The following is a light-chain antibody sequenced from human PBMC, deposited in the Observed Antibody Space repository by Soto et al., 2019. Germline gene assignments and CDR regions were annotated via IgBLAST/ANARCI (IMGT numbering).Light chain of an antibody. V-gene: IGLV2-14*01. CDR3: SSYTSSSTLV. CDR2: DVS. J-gene: IGLJ3*02. Sequence: QSVLTQPASVSGSPGQSITISCTGTTSDVGGYNYVSWYQQHPGNAPKLMIYDVSIRTSGVSNRFSGYKSGNTASLTISGLQAEDEADYYCSSYTSSSTLVFGGGTKLTVL. CDR1: TSDVGGYNY.